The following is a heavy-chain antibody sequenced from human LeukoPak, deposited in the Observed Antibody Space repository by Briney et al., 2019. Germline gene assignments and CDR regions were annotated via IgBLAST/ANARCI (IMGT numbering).Heavy chain of an antibody. J-gene: IGHJ6*02. CDR1: GYTLTSCG. V-gene: IGHV1-18*01. CDR2: ISAYNGNT. CDR3: ARDGYYGLYGMDV. Sequence: ASVKVSCKGSGYTLTSCGISWVRQAPGQGLEWMGWISAYNGNTNYAQKPQGRVTMTTDTSTSTAYMELRSLRSDDTAVYYCARDGYYGLYGMDVWGQGTTVTVSS. D-gene: IGHD3-10*01.